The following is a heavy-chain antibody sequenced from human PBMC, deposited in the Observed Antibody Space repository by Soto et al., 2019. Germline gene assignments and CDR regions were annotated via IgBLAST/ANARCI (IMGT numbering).Heavy chain of an antibody. CDR1: GGSISSYY. CDR2: IYYSGST. Sequence: QVQLQESGPGLVKPSETLSLTCTVSGGSISSYYWSWIRQPPGKGLEWIGYIYYSGSTNYNPSLTIRVPISVDTSKNQFSLKLSSVTAADTAVYYCARGGGWNQIGHYGMDVWGQGTTVTVSS. J-gene: IGHJ6*02. D-gene: IGHD1-1*01. CDR3: ARGGGWNQIGHYGMDV. V-gene: IGHV4-59*01.